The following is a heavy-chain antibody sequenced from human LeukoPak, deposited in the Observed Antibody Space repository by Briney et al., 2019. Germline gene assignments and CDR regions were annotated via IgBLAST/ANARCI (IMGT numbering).Heavy chain of an antibody. J-gene: IGHJ4*02. V-gene: IGHV3-30*18. D-gene: IGHD5-24*01. Sequence: GGSLRLSCAASGFTFSSYGMHWVRQAPGKGLEWVAVISYDGSNKYYADSVKGRFTISRDNSKNTLYLQMNSLRAEDTAVYYCANDGPERWHYNYHCDYWGQGTLVTVSS. CDR2: ISYDGSNK. CDR1: GFTFSSYG. CDR3: ANDGPERWHYNYHCDY.